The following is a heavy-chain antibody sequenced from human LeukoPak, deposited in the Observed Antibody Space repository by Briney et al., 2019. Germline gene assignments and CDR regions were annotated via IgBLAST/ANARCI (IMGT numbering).Heavy chain of an antibody. Sequence: PSETLSLTCTVSGGSISSSSYYWGWIRQPPGKGLEWIGSIYYSGSTYYNPSLKSRVTISVDTSKNQFSLKLSSVTAADTAVYYCVRGNPLGSYGWYYFDYWGQGTLVTVSS. CDR2: IYYSGST. CDR3: VRGNPLGSYGWYYFDY. V-gene: IGHV4-39*01. CDR1: GGSISSSSYY. D-gene: IGHD5-18*01. J-gene: IGHJ4*02.